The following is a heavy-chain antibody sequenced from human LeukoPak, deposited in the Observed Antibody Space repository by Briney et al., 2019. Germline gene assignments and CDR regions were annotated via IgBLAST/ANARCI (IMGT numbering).Heavy chain of an antibody. CDR3: TTDPQRGFYFDY. CDR2: IKSKTDGGTT. D-gene: IGHD5-24*01. J-gene: IGHJ4*02. V-gene: IGHV3-15*01. Sequence: GGSLRLSCAASGFTFSNAWMSWVRQAPGMGLEWVGRIKSKTDGGTTDNAAPVKGRFTISRDDSKNTLYLQMNSLKTEDTAVYYCTTDPQRGFYFDYWGQGTLVTVSS. CDR1: GFTFSNAW.